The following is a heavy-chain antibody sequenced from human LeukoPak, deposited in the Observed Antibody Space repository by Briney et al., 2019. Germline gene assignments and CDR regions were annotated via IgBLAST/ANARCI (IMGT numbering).Heavy chain of an antibody. V-gene: IGHV4-59*01. CDR3: AREDPQTTVPEGMDV. D-gene: IGHD4-17*01. CDR2: IYRSGTT. CDR1: GGSISRYY. J-gene: IGHJ6*02. Sequence: KPSETLSLTCTVSGGSISRYYWNWIRQSPGKGLEWIGYIYRSGTTNYNPSLKSRLTISVDTSKNRFSLKLSSVTAADTAVYYCAREDPQTTVPEGMDVWGQGTTVTVSS.